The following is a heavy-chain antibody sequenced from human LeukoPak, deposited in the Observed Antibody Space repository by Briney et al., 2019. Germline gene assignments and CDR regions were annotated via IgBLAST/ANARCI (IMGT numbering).Heavy chain of an antibody. CDR3: ARDTVTAAEGYYYYGMDV. CDR2: IYYSGST. CDR1: GGSVSSGSYY. J-gene: IGHJ6*04. D-gene: IGHD4-11*01. Sequence: SETLSLTCTVPGGSVSSGSYYWSWIRQPPGKGLEWIGYIYYSGSTNYNPSLKSRVTISVDTSKNQFSLKLSSVTAADTAVYYCARDTVTAAEGYYYYGMDVWGKGTTVTVSS. V-gene: IGHV4-61*01.